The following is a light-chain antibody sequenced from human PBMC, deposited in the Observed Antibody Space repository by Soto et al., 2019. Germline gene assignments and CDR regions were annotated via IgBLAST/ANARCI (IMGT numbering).Light chain of an antibody. CDR1: SSNIGARYD. V-gene: IGLV1-40*01. CDR2: GSS. Sequence: QSVLTQPPSVSGAPGQRVTISCTGSSSNIGARYDVHWYQQLPGTAPKLLIYGSSNRPSGVPDRFSGSKSGTSASLAITGLQAEDEADYYCQSYDGSLSGWGVFGGGTKLTVL. J-gene: IGLJ2*01. CDR3: QSYDGSLSGWGV.